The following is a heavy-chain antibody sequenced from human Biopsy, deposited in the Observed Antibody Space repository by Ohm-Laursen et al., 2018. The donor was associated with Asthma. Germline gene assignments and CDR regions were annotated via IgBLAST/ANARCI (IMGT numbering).Heavy chain of an antibody. V-gene: IGHV2-5*01. Sequence: TQTLTLTCTFSGFSFSTYGVGVGWIRQSPGKALEWLALINWNDYKRHCSSLKSRLTITKDTSKNLVVLTMTNMDPVDTATYYCAHRRHGPSVEYYYDSSGYSPFDYWGQGTLVPVSS. D-gene: IGHD3-22*01. CDR3: AHRRHGPSVEYYYDSSGYSPFDY. CDR1: GFSFSTYGVG. J-gene: IGHJ4*02. CDR2: INWNDYK.